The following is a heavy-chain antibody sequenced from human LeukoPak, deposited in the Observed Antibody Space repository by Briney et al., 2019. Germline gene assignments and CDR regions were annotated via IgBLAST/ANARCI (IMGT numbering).Heavy chain of an antibody. CDR1: GFTFSSYA. D-gene: IGHD2-8*01. J-gene: IGHJ4*02. Sequence: GGSLRLSCAASGFTFSSYAVSWVRQAPGKGLEWVSSISGSGGSTYSADSVKGWFTISRDNSKNTLYLQMNSLRAEDTALYYCAKDRSCTNDICHGDFDYWGQGTLVTVSS. CDR2: ISGSGGST. V-gene: IGHV3-23*01. CDR3: AKDRSCTNDICHGDFDY.